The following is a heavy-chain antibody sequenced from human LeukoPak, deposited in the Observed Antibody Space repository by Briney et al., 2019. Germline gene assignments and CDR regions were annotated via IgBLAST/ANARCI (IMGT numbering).Heavy chain of an antibody. Sequence: GGSLRLSCAASGFIVSTNYMNWVRQAPGEGLEWVSILYSGSSTYYADSVEGRFIFSRDSSKNTLSLQMNDLRAEDTAEYYCARVGDHFHWYLDLWGRGTLVTVSS. CDR2: LYSGSST. D-gene: IGHD3-3*02. J-gene: IGHJ2*01. V-gene: IGHV3-53*01. CDR3: ARVGDHFHWYLDL. CDR1: GFIVSTNY.